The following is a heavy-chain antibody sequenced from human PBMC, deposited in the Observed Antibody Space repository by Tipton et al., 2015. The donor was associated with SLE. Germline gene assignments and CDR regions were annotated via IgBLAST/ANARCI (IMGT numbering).Heavy chain of an antibody. CDR1: GYTFSSNY. D-gene: IGHD1-26*01. V-gene: IGHV1-46*01. J-gene: IGHJ4*01. CDR2: VNPDTGGA. Sequence: QSGAEVKKPGASVKVSCTASGYTFSSNYIHWVRQAPGQGLEWMGIVNPDTGGASYAQRFQGRVTVTADTSPSTVYVELSSLRFDDTAVYYCARDRSRSGSDVFDYWGHGSLVTVSS. CDR3: ARDRSRSGSDVFDY.